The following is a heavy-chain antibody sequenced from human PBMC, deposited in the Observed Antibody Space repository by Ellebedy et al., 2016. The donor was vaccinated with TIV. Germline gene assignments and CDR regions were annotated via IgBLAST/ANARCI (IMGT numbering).Heavy chain of an antibody. CDR1: GGSISSGRFY. V-gene: IGHV4-61*02. Sequence: SETLSLXXSVSGGSISSGRFYWSWIRQPAGKGLEWIGRIFTSGSFDYNPSLMSRVTMSVVTSKNQISLRLNSVTAADTAVYYCARVHCSITTCDYYYMDVWGKGTTVTVSS. J-gene: IGHJ6*03. CDR3: ARVHCSITTCDYYYMDV. CDR2: IFTSGSF. D-gene: IGHD1-1*01.